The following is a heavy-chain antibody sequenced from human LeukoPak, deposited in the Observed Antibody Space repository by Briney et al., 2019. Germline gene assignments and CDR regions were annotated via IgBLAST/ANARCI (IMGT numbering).Heavy chain of an antibody. CDR2: INPNSGDT. Sequence: GASVKVSCKASGYTFTGYFIHWVRQAPGQGLEWMGWINPNSGDTNYAQKFQGRVSMTRDTSTRTAYLEVSSLRSDDTAVYYCARVWDLRERPFDYWGQGTLVNVSS. CDR1: GYTFTGYF. V-gene: IGHV1-2*02. CDR3: ARVWDLRERPFDY. D-gene: IGHD3-16*01. J-gene: IGHJ4*02.